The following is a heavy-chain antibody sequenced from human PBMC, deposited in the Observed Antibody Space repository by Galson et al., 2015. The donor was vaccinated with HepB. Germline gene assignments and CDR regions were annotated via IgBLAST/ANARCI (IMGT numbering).Heavy chain of an antibody. D-gene: IGHD6-13*01. CDR3: VIAAAWDSAGMDV. Sequence: SLRLSCAASGFTFSSYAMHWVRQAPGKGLEYVSAISSNGGSTYYADSVKGRFTISRDNSKNTLYLQMSSLRAEDTAVYYCVIAAAWDSAGMDVWGQGTTVPVSS. J-gene: IGHJ6*02. V-gene: IGHV3-64D*06. CDR2: ISSNGGST. CDR1: GFTFSSYA.